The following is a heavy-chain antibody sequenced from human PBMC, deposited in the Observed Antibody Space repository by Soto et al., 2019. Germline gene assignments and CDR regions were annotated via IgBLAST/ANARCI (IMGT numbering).Heavy chain of an antibody. J-gene: IGHJ3*02. CDR2: IIPIFGTA. V-gene: IGHV1-69*01. Sequence: QVQLVQSGAEVKKPGSSVKVSCKASGGTFSSYAISWVRQAPGQGLEWMGGIIPIFGTANYAQKFQGRVTITADVSTSTAYMELSSLRSEDTAVYYCAPALAYCGGDCPGAFDIWGQGTMVTVSS. CDR1: GGTFSSYA. CDR3: APALAYCGGDCPGAFDI. D-gene: IGHD2-21*02.